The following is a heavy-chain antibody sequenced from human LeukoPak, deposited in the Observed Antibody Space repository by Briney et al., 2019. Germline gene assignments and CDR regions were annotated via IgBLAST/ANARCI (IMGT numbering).Heavy chain of an antibody. CDR3: AHRSQVLVGATALYFFDY. CDR2: IYWNDDK. Sequence: ASGPTLVKPTQTLTLTCTFSGFSLSTSGVGVGWIRQPPGKALEWLALIYWNDDKRYSPSLKSRLTITKDTSKNQVVLTMTNMDPVDTATYYCAHRSQVLVGATALYFFDYWGQGALVTVSS. D-gene: IGHD1-26*01. CDR1: GFSLSTSGVG. J-gene: IGHJ4*02. V-gene: IGHV2-5*01.